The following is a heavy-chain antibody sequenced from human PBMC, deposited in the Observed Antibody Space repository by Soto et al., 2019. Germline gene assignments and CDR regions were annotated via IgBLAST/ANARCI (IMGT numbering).Heavy chain of an antibody. CDR1: GGTFSSYS. J-gene: IGHJ4*02. V-gene: IGHV1-69*01. CDR2: IIPIFGTA. CDR3: ARDGGRHSGGIDY. Sequence: QVQRVQSGAEVKKPGSSVKVSCKASGGTFSSYSINWVRQAPGQGLEWMGEIIPIFGTANYAQKFQGRVTITADESTSTAYMELSSLRSEYTAVYYCARDGGRHSGGIDYWGQGTLVTVSS. D-gene: IGHD1-26*01.